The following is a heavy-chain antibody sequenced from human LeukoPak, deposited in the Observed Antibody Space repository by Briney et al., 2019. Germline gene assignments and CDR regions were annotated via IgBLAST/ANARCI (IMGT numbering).Heavy chain of an antibody. CDR1: GGSISSYY. Sequence: KSSETLSLTCTVSGGSISSYYWSWIRQPPGKGLEWIGYIYYSGSTNYNPSLKSRVTISVDTSKNQFSLKLSSVTAADTAVYYCARDSSGWSGAFDIWGQGTMVTVSS. CDR3: ARDSSGWSGAFDI. CDR2: IYYSGST. D-gene: IGHD6-19*01. J-gene: IGHJ3*02. V-gene: IGHV4-59*01.